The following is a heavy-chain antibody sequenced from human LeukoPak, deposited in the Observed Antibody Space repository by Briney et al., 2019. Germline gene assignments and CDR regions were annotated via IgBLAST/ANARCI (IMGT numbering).Heavy chain of an antibody. CDR2: FYYTGST. D-gene: IGHD6-6*01. CDR1: GGSISSGPYY. V-gene: IGHV4-39*02. J-gene: IGHJ4*02. CDR3: ARECRSSSHDY. Sequence: PSETLSLTCTVSGGSISSGPYYWVWIRQPPGKGLEWIGNFYYTGSTNYNPSLKSRLTISVDTSKNQFSLNLNSVTAADTAVYYCARECRSSSHDYWGQGTLVTVSS.